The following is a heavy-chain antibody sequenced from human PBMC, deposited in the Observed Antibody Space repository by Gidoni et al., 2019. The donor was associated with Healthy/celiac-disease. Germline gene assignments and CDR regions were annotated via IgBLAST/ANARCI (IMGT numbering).Heavy chain of an antibody. CDR2: IIPIFGTA. CDR1: GGNFSSYA. Sequence: QVQLVQSGAEVKKPGSSVKVSCQASGGNFSSYAISWVRQAPGQGLEWMGGIIPIFGTANYAQKFQGRVTITADESTSTAYMELSSLRSEDTAVYYCARVGSSWYYYYYMDVWGKGTTVTVSS. V-gene: IGHV1-69*01. J-gene: IGHJ6*03. D-gene: IGHD6-13*01. CDR3: ARVGSSWYYYYYMDV.